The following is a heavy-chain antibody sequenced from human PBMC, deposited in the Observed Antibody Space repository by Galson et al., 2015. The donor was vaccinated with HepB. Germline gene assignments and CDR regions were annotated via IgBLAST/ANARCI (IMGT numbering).Heavy chain of an antibody. CDR2: IYWDDDK. Sequence: PALVKPTQTLTLTCTFSGFSLSTSGVGVGWIRQPPGKALEWLALIYWDDDKRYSPSLKSRLTITKDTSKNQVVLTMTNMDPVDTATYYCAHTGYDFWSGRPSTSWFDPWGQGTLVTVSS. J-gene: IGHJ5*02. V-gene: IGHV2-5*02. D-gene: IGHD3-3*01. CDR3: AHTGYDFWSGRPSTSWFDP. CDR1: GFSLSTSGVG.